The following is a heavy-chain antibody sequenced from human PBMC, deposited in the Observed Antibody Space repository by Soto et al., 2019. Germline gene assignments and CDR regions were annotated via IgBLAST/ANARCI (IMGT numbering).Heavy chain of an antibody. D-gene: IGHD3-9*01. Sequence: QVQLVQSGAEVKKPGSSVKVSCKASGGTFSSYTISWVRQAPGQGLEWMGRIIPILGITNYAQKFQGRVTITGDKSTRTAYMELSNVRSEDTAVYYCARDRGYDILTGYWFDPWGQGTLVTVSS. CDR2: IIPILGIT. V-gene: IGHV1-69*08. CDR1: GGTFSSYT. J-gene: IGHJ5*02. CDR3: ARDRGYDILTGYWFDP.